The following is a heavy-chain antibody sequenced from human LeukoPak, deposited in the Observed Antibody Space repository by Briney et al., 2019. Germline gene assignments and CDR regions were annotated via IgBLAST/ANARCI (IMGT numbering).Heavy chain of an antibody. CDR1: EFTFSSYW. CDR3: ARAYSSSWPDSAEYFQH. V-gene: IGHV3-7*04. Sequence: GSLRLSCAASEFTFSSYWMSWVRQAPGKGLEWVANIKQDGSEKYYVDSVKGRFTISRDNAKNSLYLQMNSLRAEDTAVYYCARAYSSSWPDSAEYFQHWGQGTLVTVPS. D-gene: IGHD6-13*01. J-gene: IGHJ1*01. CDR2: IKQDGSEK.